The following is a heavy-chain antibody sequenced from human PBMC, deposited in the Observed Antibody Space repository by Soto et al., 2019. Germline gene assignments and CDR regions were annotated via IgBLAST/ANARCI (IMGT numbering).Heavy chain of an antibody. Sequence: QVQLVQSGAEMKKPGSSVKVSCQSSGGTFNTYAMNWVRQAPGQGTEWMGDISPMFVAANYAQKFQGRVTITADESTGTSYMQLSSLTSEDTALYFCAREVQVHTPAFVYWGQGTLVTVSS. CDR1: GGTFNTYA. D-gene: IGHD3-10*01. J-gene: IGHJ4*02. V-gene: IGHV1-69*19. CDR3: AREVQVHTPAFVY. CDR2: ISPMFVAA.